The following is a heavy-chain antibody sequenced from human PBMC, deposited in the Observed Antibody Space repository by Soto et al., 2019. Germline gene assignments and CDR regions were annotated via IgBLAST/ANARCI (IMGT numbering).Heavy chain of an antibody. CDR1: GFSLSTSGVG. V-gene: IGHV2-5*02. CDR3: VQSRRLGHHSGGNFYSWDS. Sequence: QITLRESGPTLVKPTQTLTLTCTFSGFSLSTSGVGVGWIRQSPGRALEWLALVFWDDDKRHSPSLKSRLTITKDTSKNQVALTVAYMDPVDTATYYCVQSRRLGHHSGGNFYSWDSWGQGTLVTVSS. J-gene: IGHJ4*02. CDR2: VFWDDDK. D-gene: IGHD2-21*02.